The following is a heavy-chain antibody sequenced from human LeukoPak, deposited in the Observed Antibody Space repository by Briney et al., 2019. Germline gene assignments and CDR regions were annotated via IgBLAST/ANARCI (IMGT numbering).Heavy chain of an antibody. CDR3: AKDVPAAYFDY. Sequence: GGSLRLSCAASGFTFSNYGMHWVRQAPGKGLEWVAFVRCVESTKFYADSVKGRFTISRDNSKTTLYLQMNSLRAEDTAVYYYAKDVPAAYFDYWGQGTLVTVSS. CDR2: VRCVESTK. CDR1: GFTFSNYG. D-gene: IGHD2-2*01. V-gene: IGHV3-30*02. J-gene: IGHJ4*02.